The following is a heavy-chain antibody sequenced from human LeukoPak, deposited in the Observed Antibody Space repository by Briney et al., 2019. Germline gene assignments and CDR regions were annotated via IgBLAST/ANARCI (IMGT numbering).Heavy chain of an antibody. CDR3: AIKQWLVTPC. CDR2: IRYDGSNK. J-gene: IGHJ4*02. V-gene: IGHV3-30*02. D-gene: IGHD6-19*01. CDR1: GFTFSSYG. Sequence: GGSLRLSCAASGFTFSSYGMHWVRQAPGKGLEWVAFIRYDGSNKYYADSVKGRFTISRDNSKNTLYLQMNSLRAEDTAVYYCAIKQWLVTPCWGQGTLVTVSS.